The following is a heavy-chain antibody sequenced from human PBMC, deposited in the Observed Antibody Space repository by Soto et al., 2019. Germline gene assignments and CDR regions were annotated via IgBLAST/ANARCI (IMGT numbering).Heavy chain of an antibody. CDR2: IYYSGST. D-gene: IGHD1-26*01. CDR1: GGSISSSSYY. V-gene: IGHV4-39*02. J-gene: IGHJ4*02. Sequence: PSETLSLTCTVSGGSISSSSYYWGWIRQPPGKGLEWIGSIYYSGSTYYNPSLKSRVTISVDTSKNQFSLKLSSVTAADTAVYYCAREGSGSYPDYWGQGTLVTVS. CDR3: AREGSGSYPDY.